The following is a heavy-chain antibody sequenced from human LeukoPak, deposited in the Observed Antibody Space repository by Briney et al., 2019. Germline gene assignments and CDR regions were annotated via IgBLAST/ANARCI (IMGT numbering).Heavy chain of an antibody. J-gene: IGHJ5*02. Sequence: GESLQISCQGSGYSFTSYWIGWVRQMPGKGLEWMGIIYPGDSDTRYSPSFQGQVTISADKSISTAYLQWSSLKASDTAMCYCARHYYGSGSYYTPFDPWGQGTLVTVSS. CDR1: GYSFTSYW. V-gene: IGHV5-51*01. D-gene: IGHD3-10*01. CDR2: IYPGDSDT. CDR3: ARHYYGSGSYYTPFDP.